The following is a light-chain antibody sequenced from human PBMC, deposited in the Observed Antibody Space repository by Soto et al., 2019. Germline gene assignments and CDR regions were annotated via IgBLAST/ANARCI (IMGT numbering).Light chain of an antibody. J-gene: IGKJ1*01. CDR2: GAS. CDR3: QQYGSSPPKT. Sequence: EIVLTQSPGTLSLSPGEGATVSCRASQSVSSSYLAWYQQKPGQAPRLLIYGASSRATGIPDRFSGSGSGTDFTLTISRLEPEDFAAYYCQQYGSSPPKTFGQGTKVDIK. CDR1: QSVSSSY. V-gene: IGKV3-20*01.